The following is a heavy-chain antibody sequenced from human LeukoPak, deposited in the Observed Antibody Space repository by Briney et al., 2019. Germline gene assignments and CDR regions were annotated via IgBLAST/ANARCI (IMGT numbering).Heavy chain of an antibody. V-gene: IGHV3-21*01. D-gene: IGHD3-10*01. J-gene: IGHJ5*02. CDR3: ARDSALSTSLVWFGESHKKNNWFDP. CDR1: GFNFEDYT. CDR2: ISSSSSYI. Sequence: PGGSLRLSCAASGFNFEDYTMHWVRQTPGKGLEWVSSISSSSSYIYYADSVKGRFTISRDNAKNSLYLQMNSLRAEDTAVYYCARDSALSTSLVWFGESHKKNNWFDPWGQGTLVTVSS.